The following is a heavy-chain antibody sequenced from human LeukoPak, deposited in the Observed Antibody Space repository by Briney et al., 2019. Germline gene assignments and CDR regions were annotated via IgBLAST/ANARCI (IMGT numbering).Heavy chain of an antibody. J-gene: IGHJ4*02. CDR1: GFTFSSYG. D-gene: IGHD4-17*01. CDR3: ARDWQHMATVIYYFDY. CDR2: IWYDGSNN. V-gene: IGHV3-33*02. Sequence: GGSLRLSCAASGFTFSSYGMHWVRQAPGKGLEWGAVIWYDGSNNYYADSAKGRFTISRDNSKNTLFLQMDSLRAEDTAVYYCARDWQHMATVIYYFDYWGQGTLVTVSS.